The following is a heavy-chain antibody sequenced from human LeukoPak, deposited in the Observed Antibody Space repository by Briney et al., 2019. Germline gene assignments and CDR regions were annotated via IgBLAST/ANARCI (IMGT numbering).Heavy chain of an antibody. J-gene: IGHJ4*02. CDR3: ARHVLPVGGSFDY. CDR2: INHSGST. CDR1: GGSFSGYY. Sequence: PSETLSLTCAVYGGSFSGYYWSWLRQPPGKGLEWIGEINHSGSTNYNPSLKSRVTISVDTSKNQFSLKLSSVTAADTAVYYCARHVLPVGGSFDYWGQGTLVTVSS. D-gene: IGHD2-15*01. V-gene: IGHV4-34*01.